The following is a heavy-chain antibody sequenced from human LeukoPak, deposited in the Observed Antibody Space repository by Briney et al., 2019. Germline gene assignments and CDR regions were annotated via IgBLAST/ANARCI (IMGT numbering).Heavy chain of an antibody. Sequence: ASVKVSCKXSGYTFTSYGITWVRQAPGQGLERMGWISAYNGNTNYAQNLQGRVTMTTDTSTSTAYMELRSLRSDDTAVYYCAREVAASIGFDYWGQGTLVTVSS. CDR1: GYTFTSYG. D-gene: IGHD6-13*01. V-gene: IGHV1-18*01. CDR3: AREVAASIGFDY. J-gene: IGHJ4*02. CDR2: ISAYNGNT.